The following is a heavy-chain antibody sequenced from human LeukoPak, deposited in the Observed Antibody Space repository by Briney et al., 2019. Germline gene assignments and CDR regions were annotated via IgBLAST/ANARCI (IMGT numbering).Heavy chain of an antibody. J-gene: IGHJ4*02. Sequence: TSETLSLTCTVSGGSISSYYWSWIRQPAGKGLEWIGRIYTSGSTNYNPSLKSRVTISVDKSKNQFSLKLSSVTAADTAVYYCAREQAIQLWYGYFDYWGQGTLVTVSS. V-gene: IGHV4-4*07. D-gene: IGHD5-18*01. CDR2: IYTSGST. CDR1: GGSISSYY. CDR3: AREQAIQLWYGYFDY.